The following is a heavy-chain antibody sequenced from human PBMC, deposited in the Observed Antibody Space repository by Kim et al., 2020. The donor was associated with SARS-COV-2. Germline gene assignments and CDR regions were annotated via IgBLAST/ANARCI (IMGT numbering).Heavy chain of an antibody. Sequence: ASVKVSCKVSGYTLNELSMHWVRQAPGKGLEWMGGFDPEDGETIYAQKFQGRVTMTEDTSTDTAYMDLSSLRSEDTAVYYCATGVAVTGTSSDYHFYYGMDVWGQGTTFTVSS. CDR1: GYTLNELS. CDR3: ATGVAVTGTSSDYHFYYGMDV. V-gene: IGHV1-24*01. CDR2: FDPEDGET. D-gene: IGHD6-19*01. J-gene: IGHJ6*02.